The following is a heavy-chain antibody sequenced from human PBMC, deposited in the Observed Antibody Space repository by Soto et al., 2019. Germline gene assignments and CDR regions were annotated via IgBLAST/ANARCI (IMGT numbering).Heavy chain of an antibody. D-gene: IGHD4-17*01. Sequence: QVQLQESGPGLLKPSETLSLTCSVSGDSMTGANWDWFRQSPEKGLEWIGYIDYSGSTNYNPSLRSRITITTDTSSNQFSLNLASVTAADAAVYYCTRARYGDYFDSWGPGTLVTVSS. CDR3: TRARYGDYFDS. V-gene: IGHV4-59*01. CDR1: GDSMTGAN. CDR2: IDYSGST. J-gene: IGHJ4*02.